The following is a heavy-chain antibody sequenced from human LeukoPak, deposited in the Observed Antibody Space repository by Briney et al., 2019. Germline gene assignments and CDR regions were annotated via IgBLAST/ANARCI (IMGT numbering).Heavy chain of an antibody. V-gene: IGHV1-58*01. D-gene: IGHD6-13*01. J-gene: IGHJ5*02. CDR2: IVVDSDNT. CDR3: AAPYTSSWFDL. CDR1: GFTFTSRSA. Sequence: SVKVSCKASGFTFTSRSAVQWVRQARGQRLGWIGWIVVDSDNTNYAENFQGRVTITRDMSASTSYMELSSLRSEDTAVYFCAAPYTSSWFDLWGQGTLVTVSS.